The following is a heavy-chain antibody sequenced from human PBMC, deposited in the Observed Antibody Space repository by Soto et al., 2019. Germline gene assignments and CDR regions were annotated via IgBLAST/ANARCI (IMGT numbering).Heavy chain of an antibody. CDR2: ISAYNGNT. D-gene: IGHD6-19*01. V-gene: IGHV1-18*01. J-gene: IGHJ4*02. CDR3: ARGALAVAGTVDFDY. CDR1: GYTFTSYG. Sequence: ASVKVSCKASGYTFTSYGISWVRQAPGQGLEWMGWISAYNGNTNYAQKFQGRVTMTTNTSISTAYMELSSLRSEDTAVYYCARGALAVAGTVDFDYWGQGTLVTVSS.